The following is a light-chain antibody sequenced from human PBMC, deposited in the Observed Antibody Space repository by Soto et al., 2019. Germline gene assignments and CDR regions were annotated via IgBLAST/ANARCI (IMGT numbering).Light chain of an antibody. V-gene: IGKV3-15*01. CDR2: AAS. J-gene: IGKJ3*01. Sequence: EIVMTQSPATLSVSPGERATLSCRASQSVSGNLAWYQQKPGQAPRLLIYAASTGATGIPARFSGSGSGTEVALIICGQESEEFAVYSCQHCYGWPPFTFGPGTKVDI. CDR1: QSVSGN. CDR3: QHCYGWPPFT.